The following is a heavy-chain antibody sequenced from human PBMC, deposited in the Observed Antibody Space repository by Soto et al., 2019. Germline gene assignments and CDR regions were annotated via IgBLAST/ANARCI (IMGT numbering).Heavy chain of an antibody. Sequence: QAQLVESGGGVVQPGRSLRLSCGGTGFSVTTFGTRWVRQAPGKGLEWAARLTHDGNTRFHADSVKGRFTISRDTSKNTLYLQMNSLRPEDTAVYYCASIADYWGQGTLAAVSS. CDR3: ASIADY. J-gene: IGHJ4*02. CDR1: GFSVTTFG. CDR2: LTHDGNTR. V-gene: IGHV3-30*05. D-gene: IGHD2-15*01.